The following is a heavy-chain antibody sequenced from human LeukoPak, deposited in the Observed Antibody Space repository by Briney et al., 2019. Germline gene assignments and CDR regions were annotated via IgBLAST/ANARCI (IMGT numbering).Heavy chain of an antibody. CDR1: GFTFSSYS. Sequence: GGSLRLSCAASGFTFSSYSMNWVRQAPGKGLEWVSYISSSGSTIKYADSVKGRFTISRGNAKNSLYLQMNSLRAEDTAVYYCARAEDLGYSSGLSFFDYWGQGTLVTVSS. CDR3: ARAEDLGYSSGLSFFDY. J-gene: IGHJ4*02. D-gene: IGHD6-19*01. CDR2: ISSSGSTI. V-gene: IGHV3-48*04.